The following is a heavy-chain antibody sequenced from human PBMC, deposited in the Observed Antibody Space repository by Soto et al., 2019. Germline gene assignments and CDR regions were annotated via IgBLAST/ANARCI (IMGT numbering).Heavy chain of an antibody. CDR3: ANSRYYDFWSGYYKLYYYYGMDV. D-gene: IGHD3-3*01. Sequence: QVQLVESGGGVVQPGRSLRLSCAASGFTFSSYGMHWVRQAPGKGLEWVAVISYDGSNKYYADSVKGRFTISRDNSKNTLYLQMNSLRAEDKAVYYCANSRYYDFWSGYYKLYYYYGMDVWGQGTTVTVSS. V-gene: IGHV3-30*18. J-gene: IGHJ6*02. CDR1: GFTFSSYG. CDR2: ISYDGSNK.